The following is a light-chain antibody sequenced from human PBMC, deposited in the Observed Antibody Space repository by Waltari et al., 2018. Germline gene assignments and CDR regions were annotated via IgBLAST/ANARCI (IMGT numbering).Light chain of an antibody. Sequence: EIVLTQSPGTLSLSPGDSATLSCRTSQSVTRALAWYQQKPGQAPRLLIYGASIRATGIPDRFSGSGSGTDFSLTISSLEPEDFAVYYCQHYLRLPVTFGQGTKVEVK. J-gene: IGKJ1*01. CDR3: QHYLRLPVT. CDR2: GAS. CDR1: QSVTRA. V-gene: IGKV3-20*01.